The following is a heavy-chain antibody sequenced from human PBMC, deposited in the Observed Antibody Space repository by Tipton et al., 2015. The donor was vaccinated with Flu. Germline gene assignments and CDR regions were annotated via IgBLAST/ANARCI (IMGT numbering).Heavy chain of an antibody. V-gene: IGHV4-34*01. D-gene: IGHD5-12*01. CDR2: INHSGSP. CDR1: GGSFSGYY. J-gene: IGHJ4*02. Sequence: TLSLTCSVYGGSFSGYYRTWIRQPPGKGLEWIGEINHSGSPNYNPSLKSRVTISVDTSKNQFSLKVTSLTAADTAAYYCARGSGYANAYLDFWGQGTLVTISS. CDR3: ARGSGYANAYLDF.